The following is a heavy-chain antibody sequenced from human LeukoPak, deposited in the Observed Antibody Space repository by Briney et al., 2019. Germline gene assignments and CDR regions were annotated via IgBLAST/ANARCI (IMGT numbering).Heavy chain of an antibody. CDR2: ISAYNGNT. J-gene: IGHJ6*02. D-gene: IGHD1-26*01. CDR3: AREELVGATSYGMDV. Sequence: ASVKVSCKASGYTFTSYGISWVRQAPGQGLEWMGWISAYNGNTNYAQKLQGRVTMTTDTSTSTAYMELRSLRSDDTAVYDCAREELVGATSYGMDVWGQGTTVTVSS. CDR1: GYTFTSYG. V-gene: IGHV1-18*01.